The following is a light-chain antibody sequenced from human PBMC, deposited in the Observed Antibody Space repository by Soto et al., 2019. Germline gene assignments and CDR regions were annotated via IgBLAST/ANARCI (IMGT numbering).Light chain of an antibody. Sequence: EIVLTQSPGTLSLSPGDTATLSCRASQSVSSRYLTWYQQKPGQSPRLLIYGASIRATGIPDRFSGWGSGTDFALSINGLEPEDFAVYYCQQYGNSLSTFGQGTKVDIK. J-gene: IGKJ1*01. CDR2: GAS. V-gene: IGKV3-20*01. CDR1: QSVSSRY. CDR3: QQYGNSLST.